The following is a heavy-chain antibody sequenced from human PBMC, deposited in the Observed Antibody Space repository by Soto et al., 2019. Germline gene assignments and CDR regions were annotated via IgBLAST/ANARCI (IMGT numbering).Heavy chain of an antibody. CDR3: ARDHNDYYYYGMDV. D-gene: IGHD3-16*01. J-gene: IGHJ6*02. CDR2: IYYSGST. V-gene: IGHV4-31*03. CDR1: GGSISGGGYY. Sequence: SETLSLTCTVSGGSISGGGYYWSWIRQHPGKGLEWIGYIYYSGSTYYNPSLKSRVTISVDTSKNQFSLKLSSVTAADTAVYYCARDHNDYYYYGMDVWGQGTTVTVSS.